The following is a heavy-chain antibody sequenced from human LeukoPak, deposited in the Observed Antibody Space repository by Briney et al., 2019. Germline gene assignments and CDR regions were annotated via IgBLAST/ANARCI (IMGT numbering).Heavy chain of an antibody. CDR2: ISSSSSYI. CDR3: ARQATVTHWYFDL. CDR1: GFTFSSYW. J-gene: IGHJ2*01. V-gene: IGHV3-21*01. Sequence: NSGGSLRLSCAASGFTFSSYWMHWVRQAPGKGLVWVSSISSSSSYIYYADSVKGRFTISRDNAKNSLYLQMNSLRAEDTAVYYCARQATVTHWYFDLWGRGTLVTVSS. D-gene: IGHD4-17*01.